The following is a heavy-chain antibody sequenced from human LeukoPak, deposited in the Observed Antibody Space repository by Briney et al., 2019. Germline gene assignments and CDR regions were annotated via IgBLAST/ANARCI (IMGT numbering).Heavy chain of an antibody. Sequence: QPGKSLRLSCAASGFTFSSHGMHWVRQVPGKGLEWVATIWFDGSNKYYADSVKGRFTISRDNSKNTLYLQMNSLRAEDTAVYYCARTQRIHPGDYFDYWGQGTLVTVSS. J-gene: IGHJ4*02. CDR2: IWFDGSNK. CDR1: GFTFSSHG. D-gene: IGHD5-18*01. V-gene: IGHV3-33*01. CDR3: ARTQRIHPGDYFDY.